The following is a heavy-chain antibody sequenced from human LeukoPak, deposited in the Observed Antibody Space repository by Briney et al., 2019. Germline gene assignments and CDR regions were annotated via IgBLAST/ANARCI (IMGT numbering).Heavy chain of an antibody. Sequence: PGGSLRLSCAASGFTFDDYGMSWVRQAPGKGLEWVSDINWNGGSTGYADSVKGRFTISRDNAKNSLYLQMNSLRAEDTALYYCARGIPGDSSGYPRGSFSYWGQGTLVTVSS. CDR2: INWNGGST. J-gene: IGHJ4*02. CDR1: GFTFDDYG. CDR3: ARGIPGDSSGYPRGSFSY. D-gene: IGHD3-22*01. V-gene: IGHV3-20*04.